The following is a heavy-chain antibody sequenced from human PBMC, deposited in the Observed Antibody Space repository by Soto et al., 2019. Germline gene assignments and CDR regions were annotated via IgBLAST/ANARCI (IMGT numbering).Heavy chain of an antibody. CDR2: ISYDGSNK. V-gene: IGHV3-30-3*01. Sequence: GGSLRLSCAASGFTFSSYAMHWVRQAPGKGLEWVAVISYDGSNKYYADSVKGRFTISRDNSKNTLYLQMNSLRAEDTAVYYCARGVWLPRNFDYWGQGTLVTVSS. CDR1: GFTFSSYA. J-gene: IGHJ4*02. CDR3: ARGVWLPRNFDY. D-gene: IGHD6-13*01.